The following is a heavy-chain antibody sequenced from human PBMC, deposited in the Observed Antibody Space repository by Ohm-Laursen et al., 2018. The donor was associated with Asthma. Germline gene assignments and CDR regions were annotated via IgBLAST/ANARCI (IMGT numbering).Heavy chain of an antibody. J-gene: IGHJ5*02. D-gene: IGHD4-17*01. CDR1: VLTFSSYA. Sequence: SLRLSCTASVLTFSSYAMHWVRQAPGKGMEWVAVISYDGSNKYYADSVKGRFTISRDNSKNSLYLQMNSLRPEDTAFYYCAKLVGVTTAWGQGTLVTVSS. CDR3: AKLVGVTTA. V-gene: IGHV3-30-3*01. CDR2: ISYDGSNK.